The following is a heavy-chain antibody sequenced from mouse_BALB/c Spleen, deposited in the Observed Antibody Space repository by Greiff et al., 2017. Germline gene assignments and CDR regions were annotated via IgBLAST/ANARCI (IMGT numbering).Heavy chain of an antibody. J-gene: IGHJ3*01. CDR3: ARGNYGSRTWFAY. Sequence: EVQLVESGGGLVKPGGSLKLSCAASGFTFSSYAMSWVRQTPEKRLEWVASISSGGSTYYPDSVKGRFTISRDNARNILYLQMSSLRSEDTAMYYCARGNYGSRTWFAYWGQGTLVTVSA. V-gene: IGHV5-6-5*01. CDR1: GFTFSSYA. CDR2: ISSGGST. D-gene: IGHD1-1*01.